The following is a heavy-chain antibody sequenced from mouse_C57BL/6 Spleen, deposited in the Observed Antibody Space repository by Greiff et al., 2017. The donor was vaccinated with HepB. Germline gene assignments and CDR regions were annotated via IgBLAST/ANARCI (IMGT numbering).Heavy chain of an antibody. CDR2: ISSGSSTI. Sequence: EVKVVESGGGLVKPGGSLKLSCAASGFTFSDYGMHWVRQAPEKGLEWVAYISSGSSTIYYADTVKGRFTISRDNAKNTLFLQMTSLRSEDTAMYYCARGDTTVVSDWYFDVWGTGTTVTVSS. D-gene: IGHD1-1*01. J-gene: IGHJ1*03. CDR3: ARGDTTVVSDWYFDV. V-gene: IGHV5-17*01. CDR1: GFTFSDYG.